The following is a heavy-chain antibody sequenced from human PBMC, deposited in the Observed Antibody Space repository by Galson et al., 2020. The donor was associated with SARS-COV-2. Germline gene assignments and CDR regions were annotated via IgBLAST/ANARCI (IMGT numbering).Heavy chain of an antibody. CDR2: INPSGGTT. J-gene: IGHJ6*04. D-gene: IGHD6-19*01. CDR1: GYTFTSYY. CDR3: ARVRGGDSSGWYVGLGCYYGMDV. Sequence: ASVKVSCKASGYTFTSYYMHWLRQAPGQRLEWMGIINPSGGTTSYAQKFQGRVTMTRDTSTSTVYMELSSLRSEDTAAYYCARVRGGDSSGWYVGLGCYYGMDVCGKGTTVTVSS. V-gene: IGHV1-46*01.